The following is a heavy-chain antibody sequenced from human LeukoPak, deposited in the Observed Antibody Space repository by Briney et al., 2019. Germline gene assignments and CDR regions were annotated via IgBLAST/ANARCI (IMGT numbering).Heavy chain of an antibody. CDR3: ARDRNYYDSSGPSYYFDY. J-gene: IGHJ4*02. CDR2: IYDNGST. D-gene: IGHD3-22*01. Sequence: SETLCLTCTVSGGSISSGDYYWSWIRQPPEKGVEWIGDIYDNGSTYYNPSLKSRVTISVDTSKNQFSLKLSSLTASDTAVYYCARDRNYYDSSGPSYYFDYWGQGTLVTVSS. CDR1: GGSISSGDYY. V-gene: IGHV4-30-4*01.